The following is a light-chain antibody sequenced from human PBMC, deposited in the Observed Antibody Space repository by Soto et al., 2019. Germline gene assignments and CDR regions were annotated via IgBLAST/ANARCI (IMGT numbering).Light chain of an antibody. J-gene: IGLJ1*01. Sequence: QSALTQPPSASGTPGQRVTISCSGGSSNIGTNAVNWYQQLPGTAPKLLIYNKNQRPSGVPDRFSGSKSGTSTSLAISGPQSEDEADYYCAAWDDSLNGYVFGTGTKVTVL. CDR1: SSNIGTNA. CDR2: NKN. V-gene: IGLV1-44*01. CDR3: AAWDDSLNGYV.